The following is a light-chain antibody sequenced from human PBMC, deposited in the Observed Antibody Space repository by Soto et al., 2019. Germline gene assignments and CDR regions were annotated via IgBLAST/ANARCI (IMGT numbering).Light chain of an antibody. Sequence: QSALTQPPSVSGAPGQRVAISCPGSSSNIGAGFDVHWYQQLPGTAPKLLIYANTNRPSGVPDRFSGSKSGTSASLAITGLQAEDDADYYCQSYDSSLSGVIFGGGTKVTVL. J-gene: IGLJ2*01. CDR2: ANT. CDR1: SSNIGAGFD. V-gene: IGLV1-40*01. CDR3: QSYDSSLSGVI.